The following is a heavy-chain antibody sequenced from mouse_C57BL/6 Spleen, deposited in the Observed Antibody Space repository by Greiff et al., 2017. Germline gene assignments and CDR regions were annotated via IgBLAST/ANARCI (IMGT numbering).Heavy chain of an antibody. D-gene: IGHD2-3*01. V-gene: IGHV5-4*01. CDR3: AREIYDGYYSYAMDY. CDR1: GFTFSSYA. CDR2: ISDGGSYT. Sequence: EVQLQESGGGLVKPGGSLKLSCAASGFTFSSYAMSWVRQTPEKRLEWVATISDGGSYTYYPDNVKGRFTISRDNAKNNLYLQMSHLKSEDTAMYYCAREIYDGYYSYAMDYWGQGTSVTVSS. J-gene: IGHJ4*01.